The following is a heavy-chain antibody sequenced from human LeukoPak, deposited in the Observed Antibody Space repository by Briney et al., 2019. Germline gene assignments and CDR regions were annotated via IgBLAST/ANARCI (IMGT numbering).Heavy chain of an antibody. Sequence: SETLSLTCGVSGGSFSTYYWNWIRQPPGKGLEWIGEIHHTGISNYNPSLKSRVAISVDTSKNQFSLKLSSVTAADTAVYYCARAAQVVAAYYYYYYGMDVWGQGTTVTVSS. CDR2: IHHTGIS. CDR1: GGSFSTYY. V-gene: IGHV4-34*01. D-gene: IGHD2-15*01. CDR3: ARAAQVVAAYYYYYYGMDV. J-gene: IGHJ6*02.